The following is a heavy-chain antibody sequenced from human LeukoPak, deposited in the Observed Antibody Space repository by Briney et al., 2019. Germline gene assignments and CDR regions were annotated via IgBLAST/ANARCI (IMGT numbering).Heavy chain of an antibody. V-gene: IGHV3-48*01. Sequence: GGSLRLSCAASGSTFGLYSMNWVRQAPGKGLEWISYITSGSTTIYYADSVKGRFTISRDNSKNTLYLQMNSLRAEDTAVYYCAKGHRGSTDYFDYWGQGTLVTVSS. CDR1: GSTFGLYS. J-gene: IGHJ4*02. CDR2: ITSGSTTI. D-gene: IGHD3-10*01. CDR3: AKGHRGSTDYFDY.